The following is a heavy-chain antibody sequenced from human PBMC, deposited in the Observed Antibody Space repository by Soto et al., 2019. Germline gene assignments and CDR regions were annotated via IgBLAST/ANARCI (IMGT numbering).Heavy chain of an antibody. Sequence: PVGSLKFSCKGYDYSFVTYWIAWVRQMPGKGLEWMGIIYPGDSDTRYSPSFQGQFTISADRSTSTVFLQWASLKASETAVYFCARKDKSGYFNWFDPWGQGTLVTVSS. D-gene: IGHD3-22*01. J-gene: IGHJ5*02. CDR2: IYPGDSDT. V-gene: IGHV5-51*01. CDR1: DYSFVTYW. CDR3: ARKDKSGYFNWFDP.